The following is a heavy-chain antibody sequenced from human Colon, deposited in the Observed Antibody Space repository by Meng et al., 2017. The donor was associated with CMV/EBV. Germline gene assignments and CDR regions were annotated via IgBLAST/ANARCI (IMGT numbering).Heavy chain of an antibody. CDR3: ARDPTQMKVRYFDWLLYRYYGMDV. J-gene: IGHJ6*02. V-gene: IGHV3-30-3*01. D-gene: IGHD3-9*01. Sequence: GGSLRLSCAASGFTFSSYAMHWVRQAPGKGLEWVAVISYDGSNKYYADSVKGRFTISRDNSKNTLYLQMNSLRAEDTAVYYCARDPTQMKVRYFDWLLYRYYGMDVWGQGTTVTVSS. CDR2: ISYDGSNK. CDR1: GFTFSSYA.